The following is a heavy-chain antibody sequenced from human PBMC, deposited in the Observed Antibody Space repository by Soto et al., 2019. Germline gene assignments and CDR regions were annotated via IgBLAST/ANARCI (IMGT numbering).Heavy chain of an antibody. Sequence: SETLSLTCTVSGGSISSSSYYWGWIRQPPGKGLEWIGSIYYSGSTYYNPSLKSRVTISVDTSKNQFSLKLSSVTAADTAVYYCARESYYDILTGYDHYYYYYGMDVWGQGTTVTVSS. V-gene: IGHV4-39*02. CDR2: IYYSGST. J-gene: IGHJ6*02. CDR1: GGSISSSSYY. D-gene: IGHD3-9*01. CDR3: ARESYYDILTGYDHYYYYYGMDV.